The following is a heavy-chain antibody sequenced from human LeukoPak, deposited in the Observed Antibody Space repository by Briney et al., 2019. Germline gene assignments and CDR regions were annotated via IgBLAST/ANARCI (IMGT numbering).Heavy chain of an antibody. D-gene: IGHD3-10*01. J-gene: IGHJ5*02. CDR1: GASISSYY. Sequence: PSETLSLTCTVSGASISSYYWSWIRQPAGKGLKWIGRIYTSGSTNYKPSLKSRVTISVDTSKNQFSLKLSSVTAADTAVYYCARGGYYGSGNDFRFDPWGQGTLVTVSS. CDR3: ARGGYYGSGNDFRFDP. CDR2: IYTSGST. V-gene: IGHV4-4*07.